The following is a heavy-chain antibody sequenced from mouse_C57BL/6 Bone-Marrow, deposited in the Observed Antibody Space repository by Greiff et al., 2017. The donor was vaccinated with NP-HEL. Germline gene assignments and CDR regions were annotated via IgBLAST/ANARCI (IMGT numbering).Heavy chain of an antibody. D-gene: IGHD4-1*01. V-gene: IGHV1-82*01. CDR3: ARRANWDRDWYFDV. Sequence: VQLQQSGPELVKPGASVKISCKASGYAFSSSWMNWVKQRPGKGLEWIGRIYPGDGDTNYNGKFKGKATLTADKSSSTAYMQLSSLTSEDSAVYFCARRANWDRDWYFDVWGTGTTGTVSS. CDR1: GYAFSSSW. J-gene: IGHJ1*03. CDR2: IYPGDGDT.